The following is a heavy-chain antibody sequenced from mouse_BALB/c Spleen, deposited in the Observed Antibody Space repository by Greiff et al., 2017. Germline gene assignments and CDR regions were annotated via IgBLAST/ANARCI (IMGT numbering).Heavy chain of an antibody. CDR1: GFSLSTYGIG. V-gene: IGHV8-11*01. CDR3: ARPITTVVPGGFDV. Sequence: QVTLKVSGPGILQPSQTLSLTCSFSGFSLSTYGIGVGWIRQPSGKGLEWLAHIWWNDNKYYNTALKSRLTISKDTSNNQVFLKIASVDTADTATYYCARPITTVVPGGFDVWGAGTTVTVSS. J-gene: IGHJ1*01. D-gene: IGHD1-1*01. CDR2: IWWNDNK.